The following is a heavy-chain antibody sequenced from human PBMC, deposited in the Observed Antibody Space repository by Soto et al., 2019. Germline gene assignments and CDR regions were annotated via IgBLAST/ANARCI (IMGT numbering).Heavy chain of an antibody. CDR2: MSPGNSDI. D-gene: IGHD2-21*01. CDR3: ARQGRTSASSDF. CDR1: GYTFNTYW. V-gene: IGHV5-51*01. Sequence: GESLKISCRGFGYTFNTYWIGWVRQMPGKGQEWMGVMSPGNSDIRYSPAFQGQVSISADTSISTAYLQWSSLKTSDSGMCYCARQGRTSASSDFWGQGTLVTVSS. J-gene: IGHJ4*02.